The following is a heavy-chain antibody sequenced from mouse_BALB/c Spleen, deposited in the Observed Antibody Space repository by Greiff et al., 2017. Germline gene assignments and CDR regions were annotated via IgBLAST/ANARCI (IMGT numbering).Heavy chain of an antibody. CDR2: ISSGGSYT. V-gene: IGHV5-6-4*01. Sequence: EVQGVESGGGLVKPGGSLKLSCAASGFTFSSYTMSWVRQTPEKRLEWVATISSGGSYTYYPDSVKGRFTISRDNAKNTLYLQMSSLKSEDTAMYYCTRSTMITPAMDYWGQGTSVTVSS. CDR3: TRSTMITPAMDY. D-gene: IGHD2-4*01. J-gene: IGHJ4*01. CDR1: GFTFSSYT.